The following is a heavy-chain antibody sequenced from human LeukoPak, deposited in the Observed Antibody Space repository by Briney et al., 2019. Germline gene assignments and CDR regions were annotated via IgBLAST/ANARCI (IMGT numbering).Heavy chain of an antibody. V-gene: IGHV4-39*01. CDR1: GASISSASDY. J-gene: IGHJ5*02. D-gene: IGHD2-15*01. CDR2: IYYGGST. CDR3: ARIGGGSWRNPGYWFDP. Sequence: PSETLSLTCAVSGASISSASDYWGWIRQPPGKGLEWLGSIYYGGSTYDNPSLRSRVTISVDTSKNQFSLKLTSVTAADTAVYYCARIGGGSWRNPGYWFDPWGQGTLVTVSS.